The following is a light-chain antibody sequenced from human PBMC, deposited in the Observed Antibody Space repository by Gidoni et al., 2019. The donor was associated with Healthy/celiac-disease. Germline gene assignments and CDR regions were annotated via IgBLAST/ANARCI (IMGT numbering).Light chain of an antibody. Sequence: AVMTQSPLSLPVTLGQPASIACRSSKSLVYSDVNTYLNWFQQRPGQSPRRLIYKVSNRDSGVPDRFSGNESGTDFTLKISRVEAEDVGVYYCMQGTHWPPVITFGQGTRLEIK. CDR1: KSLVYSDVNTY. CDR2: KVS. CDR3: MQGTHWPPVIT. V-gene: IGKV2-30*01. J-gene: IGKJ5*01.